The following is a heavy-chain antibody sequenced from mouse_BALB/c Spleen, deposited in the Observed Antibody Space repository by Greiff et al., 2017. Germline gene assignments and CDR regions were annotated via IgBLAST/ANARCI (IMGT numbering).Heavy chain of an antibody. CDR1: GYAFTSYN. Sequence: VQLQQPGPELVKPGASVKVSCKASGYAFTSYNMYWVKQSHGKSLEWIGYIDPYNGGTSYNQKFKGKATLTVDKSSSTAYMHLNSLTSEDSAVYYCATGLRGRYWYFDVWGAGTTVTVSS. CDR2: IDPYNGGT. D-gene: IGHD2-4*01. V-gene: IGHV1S135*01. J-gene: IGHJ1*01. CDR3: ATGLRGRYWYFDV.